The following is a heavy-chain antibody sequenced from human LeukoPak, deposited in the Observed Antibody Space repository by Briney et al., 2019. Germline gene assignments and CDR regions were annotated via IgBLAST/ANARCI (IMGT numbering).Heavy chain of an antibody. D-gene: IGHD3-22*01. CDR1: GYTFTSYA. Sequence: ASVKVSCKASGYTFTSYAMHWVRQAPGQRLEWMGWINAGNGNTKYSQKFQGRVTITRDTSASTAYMELSSLRSEDTAVYYCARDNNDMIGTTYGFFDYWGQGTLVTVSS. J-gene: IGHJ4*02. V-gene: IGHV1-3*01. CDR3: ARDNNDMIGTTYGFFDY. CDR2: INAGNGNT.